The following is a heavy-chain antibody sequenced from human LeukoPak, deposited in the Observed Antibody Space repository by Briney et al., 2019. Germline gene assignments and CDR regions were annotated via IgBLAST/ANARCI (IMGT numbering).Heavy chain of an antibody. CDR3: ARELQRITIFGVVPAFDI. V-gene: IGHV3-53*01. Sequence: GGSLRLSCAASGFTFSSYAMSWVRQAPGKGLEWVSVIYSGGSTYYADSVKGRFTISRDNSKNTLYLQMNSLRAEDTAVYYCARELQRITIFGVVPAFDIWGQGTMVTVSS. J-gene: IGHJ3*02. D-gene: IGHD3-3*01. CDR2: IYSGGST. CDR1: GFTFSSYA.